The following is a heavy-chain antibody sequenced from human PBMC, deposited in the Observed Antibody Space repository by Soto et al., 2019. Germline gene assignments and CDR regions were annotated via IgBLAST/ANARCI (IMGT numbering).Heavy chain of an antibody. V-gene: IGHV3-74*01. D-gene: IGHD3-3*01. CDR1: GFTFGNYW. CDR2: INDDGRRI. Sequence: VGSLRLSGGASGFTFGNYWMHWVRQVPGKGLVWVSRINDDGRRIDYADSVKGRFTISRDNARNTLYLQMNSLGADDTAVYSRARDQLDRLKPRETRYFDYWGQGTLVTVSS. J-gene: IGHJ4*02. CDR3: ARDQLDRLKPRETRYFDY.